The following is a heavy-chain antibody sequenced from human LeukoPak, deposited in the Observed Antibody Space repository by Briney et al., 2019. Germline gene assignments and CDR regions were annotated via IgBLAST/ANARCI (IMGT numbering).Heavy chain of an antibody. CDR2: IYSSVST. D-gene: IGHD5-18*01. Sequence: SETLSLTCAAYGGSFSGYDWSWIRQPAGQGLEWIGRIYSSVSTNYHPSLQSRGAMSVDTSKNQSSLKLSSVPAPDTAVYYCARGYIYTFDYRGQGTLVTVSS. CDR1: GGSFSGYD. J-gene: IGHJ4*02. CDR3: ARGYIYTFDY. V-gene: IGHV4-59*10.